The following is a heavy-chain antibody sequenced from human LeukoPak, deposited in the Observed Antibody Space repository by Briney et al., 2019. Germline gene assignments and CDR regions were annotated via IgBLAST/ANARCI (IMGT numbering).Heavy chain of an antibody. CDR2: IYYSGST. CDR1: GGSISSYY. V-gene: IGHV4-59*08. Sequence: SETLSLTCTVSGGSISSYYWSWIRQPPGKGLEWIGYIYYSGSTNYNPSLKSRVTISVDTPKNQFPLKLSSVTAADTAVYYCARSRIAAAAGFDPWGQGTLVTVSS. D-gene: IGHD6-13*01. CDR3: ARSRIAAAAGFDP. J-gene: IGHJ5*02.